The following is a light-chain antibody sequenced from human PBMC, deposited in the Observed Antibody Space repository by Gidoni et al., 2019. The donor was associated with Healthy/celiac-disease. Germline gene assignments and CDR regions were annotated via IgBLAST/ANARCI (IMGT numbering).Light chain of an antibody. J-gene: IGKJ4*01. CDR3: KQSYSSPPT. V-gene: IGKV1-39*01. CDR2: AAS. Sequence: DIQMTQSPSSLSASVGDRVTITCRASQSISTYLNWYQQKPGTAPKFLIYAASSLQSGVPSRFSGSGSGTDFTLTSSSLQPEDFATYYCKQSYSSPPTFGGGTKVEIK. CDR1: QSISTY.